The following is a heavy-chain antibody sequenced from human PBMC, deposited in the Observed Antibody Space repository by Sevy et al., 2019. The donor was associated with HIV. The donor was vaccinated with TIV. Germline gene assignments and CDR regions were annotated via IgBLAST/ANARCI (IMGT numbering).Heavy chain of an antibody. CDR3: AKDEDLEMPTVFDY. D-gene: IGHD4-4*01. CDR2: MSGSGGGT. J-gene: IGHJ4*02. V-gene: IGHV3-23*01. Sequence: GGSLRLSCAASGFSFSDYAMSWVCQAPGKGLEWVSSMSGSGGGTYYADSVKGRFTISRDNSKNTLYLQMNRLRAGDTAVYYCAKDEDLEMPTVFDYWGQGTLVTVSS. CDR1: GFSFSDYA.